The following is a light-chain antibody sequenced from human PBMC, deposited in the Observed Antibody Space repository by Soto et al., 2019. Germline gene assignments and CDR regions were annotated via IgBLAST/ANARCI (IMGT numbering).Light chain of an antibody. CDR1: TTDIHDFNS. CDR2: DVT. V-gene: IGLV2-14*01. Sequence: QSALTQPASVSGSPGQSITISCSGPTTDIHDFNSISWYQHHPGKAPKLIAYDVTRRPPGVSRRFSGSKSGLTASLTISGLQAEDEADYFCASYTTTNILLFGTATKVTVL. CDR3: ASYTTTNILL. J-gene: IGLJ1*01.